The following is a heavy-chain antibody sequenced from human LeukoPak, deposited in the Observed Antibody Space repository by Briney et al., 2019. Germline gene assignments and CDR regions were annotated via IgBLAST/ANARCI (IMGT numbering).Heavy chain of an antibody. CDR3: AKGPSSSWYSWFDP. CDR1: GFTFDDYA. V-gene: IGHV3-9*03. D-gene: IGHD6-13*01. Sequence: GGSLGLSCAASGFTFDDYAMHWVRQAPGKGLEWVSGISWNSGSIGYADSVKGRFTISRDNAKNSLYLQMNSLRAEDMALYYCAKGPSSSWYSWFDPWGQGTLVTVSS. J-gene: IGHJ5*02. CDR2: ISWNSGSI.